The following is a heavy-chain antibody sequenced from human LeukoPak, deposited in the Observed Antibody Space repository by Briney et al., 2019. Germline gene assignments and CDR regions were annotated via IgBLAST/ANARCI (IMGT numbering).Heavy chain of an antibody. V-gene: IGHV4-59*01. CDR3: ARDGSGTYLNWFDP. CDR1: GGSISSYY. CDR2: IYDSGST. D-gene: IGHD3-10*01. J-gene: IGHJ5*02. Sequence: PSETLSLTCTVSGGSISSYYWSWIRQPPGKGLEWIGFIYDSGSTNYNPYLKSRVTISVDTSKKQFSLKLSSVTAADTAVYYCARDGSGTYLNWFDPWGQGTLVTVSS.